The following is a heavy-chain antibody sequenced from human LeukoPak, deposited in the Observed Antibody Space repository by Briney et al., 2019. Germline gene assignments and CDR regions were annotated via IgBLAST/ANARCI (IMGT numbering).Heavy chain of an antibody. J-gene: IGHJ4*02. Sequence: RSGGSLRLSCAASGFTFSTYAMTWVRQAPGKGLEWVSGISTSGDRTYYAGSVKGRFTSSRDNSKNTLYLQMNSLRSEDTAGYYWAGALDLSGFDYWGQGTLVTVSS. V-gene: IGHV3-23*01. D-gene: IGHD3-10*01. CDR1: GFTFSTYA. CDR2: ISTSGDRT. CDR3: AGALDLSGFDY.